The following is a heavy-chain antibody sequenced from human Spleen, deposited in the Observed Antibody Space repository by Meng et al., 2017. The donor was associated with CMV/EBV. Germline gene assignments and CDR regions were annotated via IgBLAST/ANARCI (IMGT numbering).Heavy chain of an antibody. J-gene: IGHJ1*01. CDR2: ISASGDST. CDR1: GFTFSSYA. Sequence: GGSLRLSCAASGFTFSSYAMSWVRQAPGRGLEWVSTISASGDSTYYADSVKGRFTISGDTSKNTVFLQMSILRAEDTAVYYCATVGSSSGRFFRHWGQGTLVTVSS. D-gene: IGHD6-6*01. CDR3: ATVGSSSGRFFRH. V-gene: IGHV3-23*01.